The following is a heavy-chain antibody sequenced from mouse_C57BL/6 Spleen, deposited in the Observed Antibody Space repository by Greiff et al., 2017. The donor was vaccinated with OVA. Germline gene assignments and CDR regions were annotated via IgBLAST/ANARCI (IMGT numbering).Heavy chain of an antibody. V-gene: IGHV1-15*01. CDR1: GYTFTAYE. CDR2: VDPETGGT. D-gene: IGHD1-1*01. Sequence: VQLQQSGAGLVRPGASVTLSCSASGYTFTAYEMHLVRLPPVHGQGWIGAVDPETGGTAYNQKFKGKAILTADKSSSTAYMKLRSLTSDDSAVYYCTRATVVASFDYWGQGTTLTVSS. J-gene: IGHJ2*01. CDR3: TRATVVASFDY.